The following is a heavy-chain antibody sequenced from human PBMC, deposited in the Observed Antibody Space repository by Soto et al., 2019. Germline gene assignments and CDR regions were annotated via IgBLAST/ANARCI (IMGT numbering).Heavy chain of an antibody. V-gene: IGHV1-69*06. CDR3: AAYYDSSGYVDYYYGMDV. CDR2: IIPIFGTA. J-gene: IGHJ6*02. D-gene: IGHD3-22*01. CDR1: GGTFSSYA. Sequence: ASVKVSCKASGGTFSSYAISWVRQAPGQGLEWMGGIIPIFGTANYAQKFQGRVTITADKSTSTAYMELSSLRSEDTAVYYCAAYYDSSGYVDYYYGMDVWGQGTTVTVSS.